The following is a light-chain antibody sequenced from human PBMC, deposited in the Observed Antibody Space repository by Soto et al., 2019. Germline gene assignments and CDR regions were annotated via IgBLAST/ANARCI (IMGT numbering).Light chain of an antibody. Sequence: EIVMTQSPATLSVSPGERATLSFRASQSVNSNLAWYQQKPGQAPRRLIYGASTRATGIPARFSGSGSGTGFTLTISSLQSEDFAVSDYEDDNYWTPWTFGQGTKVDI. V-gene: IGKV3-15*01. CDR3: EDDNYWTPWT. CDR2: GAS. CDR1: QSVNSN. J-gene: IGKJ1*01.